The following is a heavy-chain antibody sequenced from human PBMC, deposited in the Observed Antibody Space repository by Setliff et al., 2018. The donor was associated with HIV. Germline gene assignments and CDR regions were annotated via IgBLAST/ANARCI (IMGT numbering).Heavy chain of an antibody. V-gene: IGHV4-38-2*02. D-gene: IGHD3-10*01. CDR1: GYSISSRYY. J-gene: IGHJ4*02. Sequence: SETLSLTCTVSGYSISSRYYWGWIRQPQGKGLEWIGSVYHTGSTYYNPSLKSRVTMSADTSKNQFSLKWSSVTAADTAVDYCARSIYGSGSYPLDYWGQGILVTVSS. CDR3: ARSIYGSGSYPLDY. CDR2: VYHTGST.